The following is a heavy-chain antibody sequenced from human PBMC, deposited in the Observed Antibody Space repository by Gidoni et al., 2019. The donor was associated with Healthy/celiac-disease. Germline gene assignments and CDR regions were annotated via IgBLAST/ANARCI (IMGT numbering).Heavy chain of an antibody. Sequence: EVQLVESGGGLVKPGGSLRLSCAASGFTFSSYSMNWVPQSPGKGLDWVSSISSSSSYIYYADSVKGRFTISRDNAKNSLYLQMNSLRAEDTAVYYCARDFRGITGTTSNYYYYYYMDVWGKGTTVTVSS. CDR3: ARDFRGITGTTSNYYYYYYMDV. D-gene: IGHD1-7*01. CDR1: GFTFSSYS. CDR2: ISSSSSYI. V-gene: IGHV3-21*01. J-gene: IGHJ6*03.